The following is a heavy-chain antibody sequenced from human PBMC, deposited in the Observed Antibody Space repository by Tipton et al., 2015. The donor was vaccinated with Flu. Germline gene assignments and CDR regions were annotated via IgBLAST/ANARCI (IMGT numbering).Heavy chain of an antibody. CDR1: GGSISSGGYY. V-gene: IGHV4-31*03. CDR3: ARRHYYGSGKHNYYFDY. Sequence: TLSLTCTVSGGSISSGGYYWSWIRQHPGKGPEWIGYIYYSGSTYYNPSLKSRVTISVDTSKNQFSLKLSSVTAADTAVYYCARRHYYGSGKHNYYFDYWGQGTLVTVSS. D-gene: IGHD3-10*01. CDR2: IYYSGST. J-gene: IGHJ4*02.